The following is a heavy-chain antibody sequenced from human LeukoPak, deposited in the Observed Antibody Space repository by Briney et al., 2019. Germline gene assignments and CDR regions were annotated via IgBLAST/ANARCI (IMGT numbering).Heavy chain of an antibody. CDR3: ARGHLFRGSGSYFDY. CDR1: GGSFSGYY. D-gene: IGHD3-10*01. J-gene: IGHJ4*02. Sequence: PSETLSLTCAVYGGSFSGYYWGWIRQPPGKGLEWVGEINHSGSTNYNPSLKSRFTISVDTSKNQFSLKLSSVTAADTAVYYCARGHLFRGSGSYFDYWGQGTLVTVSS. V-gene: IGHV4-34*01. CDR2: INHSGST.